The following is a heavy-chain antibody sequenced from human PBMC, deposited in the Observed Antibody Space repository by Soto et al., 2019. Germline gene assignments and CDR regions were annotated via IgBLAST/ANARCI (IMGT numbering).Heavy chain of an antibody. D-gene: IGHD3-3*01. J-gene: IGHJ6*02. CDR3: AGETLTFGSALDV. CDR2: ITWNGANS. CDR1: GFRFDDYN. Sequence: GGSLRLSCAASGFRFDDYNMHWVRQAPGKGLEWVSLITWNGANSYYADSVKGRFTISRDGTTKSLSLQMTSLKREDTGLYFCAGETLTFGSALDVWGQGTTVTVSS. V-gene: IGHV3-43*01.